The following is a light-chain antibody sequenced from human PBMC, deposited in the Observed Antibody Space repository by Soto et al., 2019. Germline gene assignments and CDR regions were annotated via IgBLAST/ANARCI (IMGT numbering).Light chain of an antibody. CDR1: NSNIGSNY. Sequence: QSVLTQPPSASGTPGQRVTFSCSGRNSNIGSNYVSWYQHLPGTAPKLLIYNNNQRPSGVPDRFSASKSGTSASLAVSGLRSEDEADYFCAAWDDNRSGPVFGGGTKLTVL. CDR3: AAWDDNRSGPV. CDR2: NNN. J-gene: IGLJ3*02. V-gene: IGLV1-47*02.